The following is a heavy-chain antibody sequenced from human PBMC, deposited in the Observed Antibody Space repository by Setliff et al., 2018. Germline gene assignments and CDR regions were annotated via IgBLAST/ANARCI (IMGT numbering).Heavy chain of an antibody. D-gene: IGHD6-19*01. Sequence: SETLSLTCTVSGGSISNSTFYWGWIRQPPGEGLEWIGSINYYGSIFDDGTTYSTYYNPSLKSRATISIDTSKSQFSLKLSSMTAADTALYYCARTDYSDGRYSMDVWGKGTTVTVSS. V-gene: IGHV4-39*07. CDR1: GGSISNSTFY. J-gene: IGHJ6*03. CDR3: ARTDYSDGRYSMDV. CDR2: INYYGSIFDDGTTYST.